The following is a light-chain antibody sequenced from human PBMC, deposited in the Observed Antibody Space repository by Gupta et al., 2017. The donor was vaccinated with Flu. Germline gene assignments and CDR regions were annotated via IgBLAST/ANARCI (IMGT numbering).Light chain of an antibody. V-gene: IGLV2-11*01. CDR1: CSDVGHYNF. J-gene: IGLJ3*02. Sequence: TCSDVGHYNFVSWYQRHPPRAPQLIISNVTSRSSGVSDRFSGSKSGTTASLTISGLQPDDEAEYFCCSYAGTVTWVFGGGTTLTV. CDR2: NVT. CDR3: CSYAGTVTWV.